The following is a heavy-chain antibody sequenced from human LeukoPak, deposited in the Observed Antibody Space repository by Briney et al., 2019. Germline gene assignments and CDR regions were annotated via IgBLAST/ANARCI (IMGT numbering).Heavy chain of an antibody. Sequence: WETLSLTCTVSGGSISNSFWSWIRQPPGKGLEWIAYIYYTGNTKYNPSLKSRVTISVGTSKNQFSLRLSSMTAEDTAVYYCAKDSGSSPTFDYWGQGILVTVSS. V-gene: IGHV4-59*01. D-gene: IGHD1-26*01. CDR2: IYYTGNT. CDR3: AKDSGSSPTFDY. J-gene: IGHJ4*02. CDR1: GGSISNSF.